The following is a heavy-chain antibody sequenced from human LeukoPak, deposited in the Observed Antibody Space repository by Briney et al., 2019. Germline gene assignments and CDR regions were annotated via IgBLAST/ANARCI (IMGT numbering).Heavy chain of an antibody. D-gene: IGHD4-17*01. Sequence: SETLSLTCTVSGGSISSYYWSWIRQPAGKGLEWIGRIYTSGSTNYNPSLKSRVTMSVDTSKNQSSLKLSSVTAADTAVYYCARGAVTNYWYFDLWSRGTLVTVSS. J-gene: IGHJ2*01. CDR3: ARGAVTNYWYFDL. CDR1: GGSISSYY. V-gene: IGHV4-4*07. CDR2: IYTSGST.